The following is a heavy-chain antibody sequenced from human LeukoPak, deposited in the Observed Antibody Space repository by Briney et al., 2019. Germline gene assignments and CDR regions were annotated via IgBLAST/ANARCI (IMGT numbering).Heavy chain of an antibody. D-gene: IGHD2-15*01. V-gene: IGHV3-30-3*01. CDR3: ARDGGVGVAAQRRPLGY. J-gene: IGHJ4*02. CDR2: ISYDGSNK. CDR1: GFTFSSYA. Sequence: PGGSLRLSCAASGFTFSSYAMSWVRQAPGKGLEWVAVISYDGSNKYYADSVKGRFTISRDNSKNTLYLQMNSLRAEDTAVYYCARDGGVGVAAQRRPLGYWGQGTLVTVSS.